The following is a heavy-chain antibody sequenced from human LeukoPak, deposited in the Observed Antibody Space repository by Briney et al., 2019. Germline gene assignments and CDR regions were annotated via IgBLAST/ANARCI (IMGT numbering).Heavy chain of an antibody. CDR3: AKDNRRHYTSGPNPDSLH. Sequence: GGSLRLSCAGSGFIFNNYAMHWVRQPPGKGLEWVSGISWNSGTIDYADSVRGRFTISRDNAKNSLYLQTDSLRVEDTAFYYCAKDNRRHYTSGPNPDSLHWGQGALVTVSS. V-gene: IGHV3-9*01. D-gene: IGHD6-19*01. CDR1: GFIFNNYA. CDR2: ISWNSGTI. J-gene: IGHJ4*02.